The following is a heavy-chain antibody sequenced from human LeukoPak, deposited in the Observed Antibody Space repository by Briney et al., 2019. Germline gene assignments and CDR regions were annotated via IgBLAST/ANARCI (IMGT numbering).Heavy chain of an antibody. D-gene: IGHD3-22*01. Sequence: GGSLRPSCAASGFTFSSYAMHWVRQAPGKGLEWVAVISYDGSNKYYADSVKGRFTISRDNSKNTLYLQMNSLRAEDTAVYYCARLTYYYDSSGNNFDYWGQGTLVTVSS. CDR2: ISYDGSNK. J-gene: IGHJ4*02. V-gene: IGHV3-30-3*01. CDR3: ARLTYYYDSSGNNFDY. CDR1: GFTFSSYA.